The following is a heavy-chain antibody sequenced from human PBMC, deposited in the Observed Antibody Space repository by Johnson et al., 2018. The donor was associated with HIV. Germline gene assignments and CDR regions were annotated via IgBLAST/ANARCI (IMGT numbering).Heavy chain of an antibody. Sequence: EVQLVESGGGLVKPGGSLRLSCAASGFTFSDYYMSWIRQAPGKGLEWVSAISGSGGSTYYADSVKGRFTISRDNSKNTLYLQMNSLRAEDTAVYYCAKDMKVGATAGGSFDIWGQGTMVTVSS. CDR2: ISGSGGST. D-gene: IGHD1-26*01. CDR1: GFTFSDYY. J-gene: IGHJ3*02. CDR3: AKDMKVGATAGGSFDI. V-gene: IGHV3-23*04.